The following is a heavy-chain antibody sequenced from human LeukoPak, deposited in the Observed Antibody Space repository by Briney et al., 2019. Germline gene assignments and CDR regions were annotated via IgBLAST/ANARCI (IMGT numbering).Heavy chain of an antibody. Sequence: GGSLRLSCAASGFTFSSYGMHWVRQAPGKGLEWVSAISGSGGSTYYADSVKGRFTISRDNSKNTLYLQMNSLRAEDTAGYYCSKGSSGWRYYFYYWGQGTLVTVSS. V-gene: IGHV3-23*01. D-gene: IGHD6-19*01. CDR2: ISGSGGST. CDR3: SKGSSGWRYYFYY. CDR1: GFTFSSYG. J-gene: IGHJ4*02.